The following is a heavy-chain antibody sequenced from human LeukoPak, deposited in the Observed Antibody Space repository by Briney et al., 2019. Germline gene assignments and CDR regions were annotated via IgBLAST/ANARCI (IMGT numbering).Heavy chain of an antibody. Sequence: GGSLRLSCAGSGFTFSTYGMHWVRQAPGKGLEWVAIISHDGSNEYYADSVKGRFTISRDNSKNTLYLQMNSLRAEDTAVYYCAKGTYSSSWLFDYGGQGTLVTVSS. J-gene: IGHJ4*02. CDR2: ISHDGSNE. D-gene: IGHD6-13*01. V-gene: IGHV3-30*18. CDR3: AKGTYSSSWLFDY. CDR1: GFTFSTYG.